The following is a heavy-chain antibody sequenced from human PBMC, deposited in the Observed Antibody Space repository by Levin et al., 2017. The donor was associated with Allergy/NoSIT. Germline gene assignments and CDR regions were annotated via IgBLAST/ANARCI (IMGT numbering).Heavy chain of an antibody. V-gene: IGHV5-51*01. D-gene: IGHD5-12*01. J-gene: IGHJ3*02. CDR1: GYAFTNYW. CDR3: ARHKREGYISGLSSAFDI. CDR2: IYPGDSDT. Sequence: GESLKISCTGLGYAFTNYWVGWVRQTPGKGLEWMGIIYPGDSDTRYRPSFQGQVTISVDKSTNTASLQWSSLKASDTAIYYCARHKREGYISGLSSAFDIWGQGTMVTVSS.